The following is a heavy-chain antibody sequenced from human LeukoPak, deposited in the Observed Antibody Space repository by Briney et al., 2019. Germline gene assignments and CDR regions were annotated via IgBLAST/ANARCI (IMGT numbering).Heavy chain of an antibody. J-gene: IGHJ4*02. CDR1: GYTFTGYY. CDR2: INPNSGGT. D-gene: IGHD3-16*01. Sequence: ASVKVSYRVSGYTFTGYYMHWVRQAPGQGLEWMGWINPNSGGTTYAQKFQGRVTMTRETSISTAYMEDTSVGTAYMELSGLRSDDTAVYYCARDLGGGYFDHWGQGTLVTVSS. V-gene: IGHV1-2*02. CDR3: ARDLGGGYFDH.